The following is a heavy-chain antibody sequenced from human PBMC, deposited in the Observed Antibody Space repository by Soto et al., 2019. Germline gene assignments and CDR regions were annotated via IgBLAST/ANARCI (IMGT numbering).Heavy chain of an antibody. CDR1: GGSFSGYY. J-gene: IGHJ6*02. V-gene: IGHV4-34*01. D-gene: IGHD6-13*01. CDR2: INHSGST. Sequence: SETLSLTCAVYGGSFSGYYWSWIRQPPGKGLEWIGEINHSGSTNYNPSLKSRVTISVDTSKNQFSLKLSSVTAADTAVYYCARGGAAAGQYYYYYYGMDVWGQGTTVTVPS. CDR3: ARGGAAAGQYYYYYYGMDV.